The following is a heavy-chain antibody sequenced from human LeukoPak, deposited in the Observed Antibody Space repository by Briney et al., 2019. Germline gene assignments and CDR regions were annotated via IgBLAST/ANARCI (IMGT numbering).Heavy chain of an antibody. V-gene: IGHV4-59*08. CDR3: ATMSIAAGNDY. J-gene: IGHJ4*02. CDR1: GGSISSYS. Sequence: SETLSLTCSVAGGSISSYSWSWFRQPPGKGLEWIGYIYNSGSTNYNPSLKSRVTISVNTSKNQFSLKLSSVTAADTAVYYCATMSIAAGNDYWGQGTLVTVSS. CDR2: IYNSGST. D-gene: IGHD6-6*01.